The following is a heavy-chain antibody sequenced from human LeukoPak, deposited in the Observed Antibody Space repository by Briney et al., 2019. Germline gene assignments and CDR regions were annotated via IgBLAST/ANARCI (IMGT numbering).Heavy chain of an antibody. V-gene: IGHV1-2*02. D-gene: IGHD5-12*01. CDR1: GYTFTGYY. Sequence: GASVKVSCKASGYTFTGYYMHWVRQAPGQGLEWMGWINPNSGGTNYAQKFQGRVTMTRDTSISTAYMELSRLRSDDTAVYYCARVVRGYSGYDLFDYWGQGTLVTVSS. CDR3: ARVVRGYSGYDLFDY. J-gene: IGHJ4*02. CDR2: INPNSGGT.